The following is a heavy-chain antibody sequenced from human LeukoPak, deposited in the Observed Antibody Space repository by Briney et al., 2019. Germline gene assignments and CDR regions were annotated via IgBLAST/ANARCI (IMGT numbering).Heavy chain of an antibody. CDR3: ARDYGSGSYPYHFDY. J-gene: IGHJ4*02. CDR1: GFTFSNYW. CDR2: IKQDGSEK. V-gene: IGHV3-7*01. Sequence: PGGSLRLSCAVSGFTFSNYWMSWVRQAPGKGLEWVANIKQDGSEKFYVDSVKGRFTISRDNAEKSLYLQMKNLRAEDTAVYYCARDYGSGSYPYHFDYWGQGTLVTVSS. D-gene: IGHD3-10*01.